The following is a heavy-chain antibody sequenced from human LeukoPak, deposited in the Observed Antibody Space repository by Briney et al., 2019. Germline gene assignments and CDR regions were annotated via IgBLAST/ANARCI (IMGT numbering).Heavy chain of an antibody. CDR1: GFTFSNHW. Sequence: PGGSLRLSCAASGFTFSNHWMSWVRQAPGKGLEWVANIKQDGSVKQYVDSIKGRFTISRDNAKNTLYLQMDCLRVEDTAVYYCARFSRVEWSFWGQGTLVTVSS. CDR3: ARFSRVEWSF. V-gene: IGHV3-7*01. D-gene: IGHD3-3*01. CDR2: IKQDGSVK. J-gene: IGHJ4*02.